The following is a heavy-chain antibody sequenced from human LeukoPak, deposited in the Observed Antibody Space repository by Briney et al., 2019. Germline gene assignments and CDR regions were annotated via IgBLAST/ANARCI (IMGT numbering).Heavy chain of an antibody. J-gene: IGHJ3*02. CDR3: ARDLGCGGDCYAFDI. CDR2: IYYCGST. Sequence: SETLSLTCTVSSYSIISYYWSWIRQPPGKGLEWIGYIYYCGSTNYNPSLKSRVTISVDAYKNQFSLKLSFVTAADTAVYYCARDLGCGGDCYAFDIWCQGTMVTVSS. D-gene: IGHD2-21*02. V-gene: IGHV4-59*01. CDR1: SYSIISYY.